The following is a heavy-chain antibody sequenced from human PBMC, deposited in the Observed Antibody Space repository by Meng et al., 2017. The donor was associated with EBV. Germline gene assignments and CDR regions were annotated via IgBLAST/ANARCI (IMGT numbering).Heavy chain of an antibody. J-gene: IGHJ4*02. Sequence: QVRLVQFGAEVKKPGASVKVSCKASGYTFTGYYMHWVRQAPGQGLEWMGRINPNSGGTNYAQKFQGRVTMTRDTSISTAYMELSRLRSDDTAVYYCARVGIAVAGTGDYWGQGTLVTVSS. CDR1: GYTFTGYY. D-gene: IGHD6-19*01. CDR2: INPNSGGT. V-gene: IGHV1-2*06. CDR3: ARVGIAVAGTGDY.